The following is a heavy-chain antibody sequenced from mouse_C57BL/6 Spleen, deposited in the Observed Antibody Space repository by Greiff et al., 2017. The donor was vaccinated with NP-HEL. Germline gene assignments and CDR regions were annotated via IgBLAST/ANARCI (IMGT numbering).Heavy chain of an antibody. J-gene: IGHJ4*01. CDR2: INPNNGGT. Sequence: VQLQQSGPELVKPGASVEISCKASGYTFTDYYMNWVKQSHGKSLEWIGDINPNNGGTSYNQKFKGKATLTVDKSSSTAYMELRSLTSEDSAVYYCAPYYYGSEGYYAMDYWGQGTSVTVSS. CDR3: APYYYGSEGYYAMDY. V-gene: IGHV1-26*01. D-gene: IGHD1-1*01. CDR1: GYTFTDYY.